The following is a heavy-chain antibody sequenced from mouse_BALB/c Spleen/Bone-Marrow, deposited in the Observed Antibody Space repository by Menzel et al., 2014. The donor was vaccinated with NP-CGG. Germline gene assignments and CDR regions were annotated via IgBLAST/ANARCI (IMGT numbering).Heavy chain of an antibody. Sequence: DVQLVESGGGLVQPGGSLRLSCATSGFTFTDYYMNWVRQPPGKALEWLGFIRNKANGYTTEYSASVKGRSTISRDNSQNILYLQMNTLRAEDSATYYCARDKGRVFFDYWGQGTTLAVSS. J-gene: IGHJ2*01. V-gene: IGHV7-3*02. CDR2: IRNKANGYTT. CDR3: ARDKGRVFFDY. CDR1: GFTFTDYY.